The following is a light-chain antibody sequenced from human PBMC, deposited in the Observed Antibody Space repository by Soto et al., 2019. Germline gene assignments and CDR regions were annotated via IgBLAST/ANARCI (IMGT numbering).Light chain of an antibody. J-gene: IGKJ5*01. CDR1: QSVSSSY. Sequence: EIVLTQSPGTLSLSPGERATLSCRASQSVSSSYLAWYQQKPGQAPRLLIYGASSRATGIPDRFNGSGSGTDFTLTISRLEPEDFAVDYCQQYGSSPPITFGQGTRLE. V-gene: IGKV3-20*01. CDR2: GAS. CDR3: QQYGSSPPIT.